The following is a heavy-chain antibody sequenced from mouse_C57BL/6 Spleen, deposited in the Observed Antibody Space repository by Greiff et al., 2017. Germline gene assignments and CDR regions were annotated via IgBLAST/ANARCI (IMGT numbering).Heavy chain of an antibody. CDR2: IYPGDGDT. J-gene: IGHJ2*01. D-gene: IGHD1-1*01. Sequence: QVHVKQSGAELVKPGASVKISCKASGYAFSRYWMNWVKQRPGKGLEWIGQIYPGDGDTNYNGKFKGKATLTADKSSSTAYMQLSSLTSEDSAVYFCAREGTVAGVLDYWGQGTTLTVSS. CDR3: AREGTVAGVLDY. V-gene: IGHV1-80*01. CDR1: GYAFSRYW.